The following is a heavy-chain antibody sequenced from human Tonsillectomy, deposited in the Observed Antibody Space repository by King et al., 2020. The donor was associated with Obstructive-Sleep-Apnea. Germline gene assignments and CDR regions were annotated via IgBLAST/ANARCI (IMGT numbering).Heavy chain of an antibody. V-gene: IGHV3-23*04. Sequence: VQLVESGGGLVQPGGSLRLSCAASGFTFSSYAMSWVRQAPGKGLEWVSTISGSGGSTYYADSVKGRFTISRDNSKNTLYLQMNSLRAEDTAVYYCAKVGQIGSGYPTYYFDYWGQGTLLTVSS. CDR3: AKVGQIGSGYPTYYFDY. D-gene: IGHD3-3*01. CDR2: ISGSGGST. CDR1: GFTFSSYA. J-gene: IGHJ4*02.